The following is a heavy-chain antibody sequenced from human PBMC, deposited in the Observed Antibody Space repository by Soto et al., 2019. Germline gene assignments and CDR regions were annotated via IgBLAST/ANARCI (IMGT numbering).Heavy chain of an antibody. CDR3: TTSIVDTAMVYPDRLALYYYYGMDV. CDR1: GFTFSNAW. V-gene: IGHV3-15*07. Sequence: PGGSLRLSCAASGFTFSNAWMNWVRQAPGKGLEWIGRIKSKTDGGTTDYAAPVKGRFTISRDDSKNTLYLQMNSLKTEDTAVYYCTTSIVDTAMVYPDRLALYYYYGMDVWGQGTTVTVAS. CDR2: IKSKTDGGTT. J-gene: IGHJ6*02. D-gene: IGHD5-18*01.